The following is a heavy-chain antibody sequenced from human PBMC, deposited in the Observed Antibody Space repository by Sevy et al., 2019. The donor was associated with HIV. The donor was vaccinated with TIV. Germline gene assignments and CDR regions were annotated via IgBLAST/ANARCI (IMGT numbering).Heavy chain of an antibody. CDR2: TYYRSKWWN. D-gene: IGHD1-1*01. J-gene: IGHJ4*02. CDR1: GDGVSSRGTV. Sequence: SQTLSLTCAISGDGVSSRGTVWNWIRQSPSRGLEWLGRTYYRSKWWNNYALSVKSRISINPDTSKNQVSLTLNSVTPDDTAVYYCARDGGANWDGRPSGTVFDYWGQGTLVTVSS. CDR3: ARDGGANWDGRPSGTVFDY. V-gene: IGHV6-1*01.